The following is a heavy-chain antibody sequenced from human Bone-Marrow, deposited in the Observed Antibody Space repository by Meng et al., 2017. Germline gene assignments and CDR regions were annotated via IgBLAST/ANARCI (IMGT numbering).Heavy chain of an antibody. J-gene: IGHJ4*02. CDR3: ARDDDYGDYFPVWY. CDR1: GYTFTSYG. Sequence: QVQLGQSGAEVKKPGASVKVSCKASGYTFTSYGIIWVRQAPGQGLEWMGWISAYTGDTKYAQNFQGRVTMTTDTSTDTAYMELRSLRSDDTAMYFCARDDDYGDYFPVWYWGQGTLVTVSS. V-gene: IGHV1-18*01. CDR2: ISAYTGDT. D-gene: IGHD4-17*01.